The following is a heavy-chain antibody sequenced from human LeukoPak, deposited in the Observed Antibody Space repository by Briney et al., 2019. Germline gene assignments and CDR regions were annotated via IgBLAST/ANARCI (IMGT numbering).Heavy chain of an antibody. D-gene: IGHD2-15*01. CDR1: GYTFSGYW. CDR2: IKPDGSEQ. CDR3: ARGGCSGGSTCYSDYYYYGLDV. Sequence: GGSLRLSCVASGYTFSGYWMSWVRRAPGKGLEWVANIKPDGSEQHYVDSVKGRFTISRDNAKNSLYLEMSSLRAEDTALYHCARGGCSGGSTCYSDYYYYGLDVWGQGTTVTVSS. J-gene: IGHJ6*02. V-gene: IGHV3-7*03.